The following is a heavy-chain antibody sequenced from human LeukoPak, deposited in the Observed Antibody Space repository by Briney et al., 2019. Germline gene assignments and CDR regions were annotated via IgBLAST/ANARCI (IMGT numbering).Heavy chain of an antibody. CDR1: GFTFSSYS. CDR2: ISSSSSTI. CDR3: ARDFGLHGSGWPFDY. D-gene: IGHD6-19*01. J-gene: IGHJ4*02. Sequence: GWSLRLSCAASGFTFSSYSMNWVRQAPGKGLEWVSYISSSSSTIYYADSVKGRFTISRDNAKNSLYLQMNSLRAEDTAVYYCARDFGLHGSGWPFDYWGQGTLVTVSS. V-gene: IGHV3-48*04.